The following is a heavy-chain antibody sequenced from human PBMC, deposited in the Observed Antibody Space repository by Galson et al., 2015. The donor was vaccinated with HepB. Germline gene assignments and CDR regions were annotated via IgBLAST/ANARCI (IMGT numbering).Heavy chain of an antibody. D-gene: IGHD1-14*01. V-gene: IGHV3-23*01. CDR3: AKVSGSALADY. Sequence: SLRLSCAASGFTFNIYAMSWVRQTPGKALEWVSSVSRSGGSTYYADSVKGRFTVSRDNSRNTLYLQMNSLRGEDTAVYYCAKVSGSALADYWGQGTLVTVSS. J-gene: IGHJ4*02. CDR1: GFTFNIYA. CDR2: VSRSGGST.